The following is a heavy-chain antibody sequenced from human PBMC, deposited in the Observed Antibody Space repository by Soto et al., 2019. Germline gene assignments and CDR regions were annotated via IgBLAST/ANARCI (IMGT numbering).Heavy chain of an antibody. CDR3: ASGRGGGEPFFDY. D-gene: IGHD2-21*01. J-gene: IGHJ4*02. CDR1: GFTFNSYG. V-gene: IGHV3-33*01. Sequence: QVQLVESGGGVVQPGRSLRLSCAASGFTFNSYGMHWVRQAPGKGLEWVAVIWYDGTNKYYADSVKGRFTISRDNSNNTLYLQMNSRRAEDTAVYYCASGRGGGEPFFDYWGQGTLVTVSS. CDR2: IWYDGTNK.